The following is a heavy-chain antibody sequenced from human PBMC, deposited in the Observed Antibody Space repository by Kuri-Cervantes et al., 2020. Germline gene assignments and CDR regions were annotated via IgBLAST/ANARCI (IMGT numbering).Heavy chain of an antibody. CDR2: IYHSGST. D-gene: IGHD2/OR15-2a*01. Sequence: SETLSLTCAVSGGSISSGGYSWSWIRQPPGKGLEWIGYIYHSGSTYYNPSLKSRVTISVDTSKNQFSLKLSSVTAADTAVYYCVGPGDYFLWGQGTLVTVSS. CDR3: VGPGDYFL. CDR1: GGSISSGGYS. V-gene: IGHV4-30-2*01. J-gene: IGHJ4*02.